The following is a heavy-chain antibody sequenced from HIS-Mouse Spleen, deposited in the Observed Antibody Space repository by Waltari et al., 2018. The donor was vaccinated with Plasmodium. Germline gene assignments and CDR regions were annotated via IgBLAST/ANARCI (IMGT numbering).Heavy chain of an antibody. CDR2: INHSGST. V-gene: IGHV4-34*01. D-gene: IGHD2-2*01. Sequence: QVQLQQWGAGLLKPSETLSLTCAAYGGYFSGYYWRWIRQPPGKGLEWIGEINHSGSTNYNPSLKSRVTISVDTSKNQFSLKLSSVTAADTAVYYCARGRVHIVVVPAAMDYYYYGMDVWGQGTTVTVSS. J-gene: IGHJ6*02. CDR3: ARGRVHIVVVPAAMDYYYYGMDV. CDR1: GGYFSGYY.